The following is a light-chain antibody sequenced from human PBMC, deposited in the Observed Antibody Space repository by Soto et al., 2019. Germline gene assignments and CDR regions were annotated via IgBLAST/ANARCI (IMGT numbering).Light chain of an antibody. CDR3: CSYTSSSTLV. Sequence: QSALTQPASVSGSPGQSITISCTGTSSDVGGYNYVSWYQQHPGKAPKLMLYDVSYRPSGVSNRFSGSKSGNTASLTISGLQAEDEADYYCCSYTSSSTLVFGGGTKVTVL. CDR2: DVS. CDR1: SSDVGGYNY. V-gene: IGLV2-14*01. J-gene: IGLJ2*01.